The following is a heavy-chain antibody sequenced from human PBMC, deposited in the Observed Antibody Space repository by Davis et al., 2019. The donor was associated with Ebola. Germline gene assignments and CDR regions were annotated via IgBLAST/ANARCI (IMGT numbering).Heavy chain of an antibody. V-gene: IGHV4-34*01. CDR2: INHSGST. CDR1: GESFSSYY. D-gene: IGHD3-3*01. J-gene: IGHJ6*03. Sequence: SETLSLTCAVYGESFSSYYWTWIRQPPGKGLEWIGEINHSGSTSYNPSLKSRVTISVDTSKNQFSLKLSSVTAADTAVYYCARVYILRFLEWLLNAHYYMDVWGKGTTVTVSS. CDR3: ARVYILRFLEWLLNAHYYMDV.